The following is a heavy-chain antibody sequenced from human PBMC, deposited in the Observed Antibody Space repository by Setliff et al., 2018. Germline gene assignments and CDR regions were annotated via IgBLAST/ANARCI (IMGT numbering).Heavy chain of an antibody. D-gene: IGHD3-22*01. CDR3: ARYRNYFDSSGQTQYYFDY. J-gene: IGHJ4*02. Sequence: SETLSLTCTVSGGSISSYYWSWIRQPPGKGLEWIGYIYYSGSTNYNPSLKSRVTISVDTSKNQFSLKLSSVTAADTAVYYCARYRNYFDSSGQTQYYFDYWGQGTLVTVSS. CDR2: IYYSGST. CDR1: GGSISSYY. V-gene: IGHV4-59*01.